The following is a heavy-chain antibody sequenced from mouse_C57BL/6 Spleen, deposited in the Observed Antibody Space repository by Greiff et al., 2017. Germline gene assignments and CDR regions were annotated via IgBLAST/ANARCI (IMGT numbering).Heavy chain of an antibody. V-gene: IGHV1-52*01. D-gene: IGHD4-1*01. CDR2: IDPSDSET. J-gene: IGHJ2*01. CDR3: ARMGNWDNMDY. CDR1: GYTFTSYW. Sequence: QVQLQQPGAELVRPGSSVKLSCKASGYTFTSYWMHWVKQRPIQGLEWIGNIDPSDSETHYNQKVKGKATLTVDNSSRTAYMQLSSLTSEDSAVYCSARMGNWDNMDYWGQGTTVTVSS.